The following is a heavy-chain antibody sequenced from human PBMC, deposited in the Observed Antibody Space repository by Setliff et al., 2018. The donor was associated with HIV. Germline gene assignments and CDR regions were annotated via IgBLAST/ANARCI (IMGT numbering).Heavy chain of an antibody. CDR3: AKGTYYYDSSGYSIDY. V-gene: IGHV3-33*06. D-gene: IGHD3-22*01. Sequence: PGGSLRLSWAAPGFTSNSYGMHWVRQAPGKGLEWVAVIWYDGSNKYYADSVKGRFTISRDNSKNTLYLQMNSLRAEDTAVYYCAKGTYYYDSSGYSIDYWGQGTLVTVSS. CDR1: GFTSNSYG. J-gene: IGHJ4*02. CDR2: IWYDGSNK.